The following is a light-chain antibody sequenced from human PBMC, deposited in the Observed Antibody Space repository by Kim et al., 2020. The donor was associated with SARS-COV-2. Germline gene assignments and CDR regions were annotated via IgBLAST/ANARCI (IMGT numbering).Light chain of an antibody. Sequence: EILLTQSPATLSLFPGERATLSCRASESITNELAWYQQKPGQPPRLFIYDISNRATGIPARFSGSGSGTDFTLTVSSLEPEDPATYYCQQRAKWPRTFGQGTKVDIK. J-gene: IGKJ1*01. CDR3: QQRAKWPRT. CDR2: DIS. V-gene: IGKV3-11*01. CDR1: ESITNE.